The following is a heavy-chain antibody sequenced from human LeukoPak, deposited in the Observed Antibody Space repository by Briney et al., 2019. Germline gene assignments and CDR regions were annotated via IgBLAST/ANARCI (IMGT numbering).Heavy chain of an antibody. Sequence: SETLSLTCAVYGGSFSGHYWSWIRQPPGKGLEWIGEINHSGSTYYNPSLKSRVTISVDTSKDQFSLKLSSVTAADTAVYFCARQRGYHYDSTTNRFSDLWGQGTRVTVSS. CDR3: ARQRGYHYDSTTNRFSDL. J-gene: IGHJ5*02. CDR1: GGSFSGHY. CDR2: INHSGST. V-gene: IGHV4-34*01. D-gene: IGHD3-22*01.